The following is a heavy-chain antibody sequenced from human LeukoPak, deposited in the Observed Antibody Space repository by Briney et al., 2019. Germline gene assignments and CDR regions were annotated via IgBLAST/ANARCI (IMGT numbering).Heavy chain of an antibody. Sequence: EASVKVSCKASGGTFSSYAISWVRQAPGQGLEWMGGIIPIFGTANYAQKFQGRVTITADESTSTAYMELSSLRSEDTAVYYCASYDILTGYSRHPLKRWGQGALVTVSS. CDR3: ASYDILTGYSRHPLKR. V-gene: IGHV1-69*13. J-gene: IGHJ4*02. D-gene: IGHD3-9*01. CDR1: GGTFSSYA. CDR2: IIPIFGTA.